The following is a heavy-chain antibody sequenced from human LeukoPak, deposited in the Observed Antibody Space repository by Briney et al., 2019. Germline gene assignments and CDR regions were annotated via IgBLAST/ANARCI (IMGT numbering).Heavy chain of an antibody. J-gene: IGHJ4*02. V-gene: IGHV3-48*02. D-gene: IGHD3-10*01. CDR3: ARTYYYGYNS. Sequence: GGSLRLSCAASGFTFSSYGMHWVRQAPGKGLEWVSYISSSSSTIYYADSVKGRFTISRDNAKNSLYLQMNSLRDEDTAVYYCARTYYYGYNSWGQGTLVTVSS. CDR2: ISSSSSTI. CDR1: GFTFSSYG.